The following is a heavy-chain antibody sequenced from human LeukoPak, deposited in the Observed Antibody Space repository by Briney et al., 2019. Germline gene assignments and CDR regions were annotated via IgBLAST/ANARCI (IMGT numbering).Heavy chain of an antibody. D-gene: IGHD4-11*01. V-gene: IGHV3-7*01. CDR2: IKQDGSKK. J-gene: IGHJ6*02. CDR1: GFPFSSYW. Sequence: GGSLRLPCVASGFPFSSYWMTWVRQAPGKGLEWVANIKQDGSKKSYVDSVKGRFTISRDNSKSTLYLQMNNVRVEDTAIYYCASLSAMTTAPPDVWGHGTTVTVSS. CDR3: ASLSAMTTAPPDV.